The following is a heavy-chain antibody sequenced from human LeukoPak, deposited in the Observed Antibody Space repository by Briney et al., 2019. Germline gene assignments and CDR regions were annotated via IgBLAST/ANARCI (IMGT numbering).Heavy chain of an antibody. V-gene: IGHV3-11*04. CDR3: ARDRRPSVYGGLDN. D-gene: IGHD4/OR15-4a*01. J-gene: IGHJ4*02. CDR2: IGGSGSPI. CDR1: GFTFSDHY. Sequence: GGSLRLSCAASGFTFSDHYMSWIRQAPGKGLEWISNIGGSGSPIYYADSVKGRFTISRDNAKNSPFLQMDSLRAEDTAVYYCARDRRPSVYGGLDNWGQGTLVTVSS.